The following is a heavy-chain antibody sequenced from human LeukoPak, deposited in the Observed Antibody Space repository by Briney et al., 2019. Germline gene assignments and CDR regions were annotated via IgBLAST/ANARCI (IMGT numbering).Heavy chain of an antibody. CDR1: GCTFTGYY. CDR2: INPNSGGT. CDR3: ARALPLIYGDYDY. Sequence: ASVKVSCKASGCTFTGYYMHWVRQAPGQGLEWMGWINPNSGGTNYAQKFQGRVTMTRDTSISTAYMELSRLRSDDTAVYYCARALPLIYGDYDYWGQGTLATVSS. J-gene: IGHJ4*02. V-gene: IGHV1-2*02. D-gene: IGHD4-17*01.